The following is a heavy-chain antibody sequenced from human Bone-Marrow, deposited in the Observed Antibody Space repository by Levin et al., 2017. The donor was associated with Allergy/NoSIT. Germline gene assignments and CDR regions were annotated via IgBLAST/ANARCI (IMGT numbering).Heavy chain of an antibody. V-gene: IGHV4-59*01. CDR1: GGSIRSYY. CDR3: ARHHRPSERLEDCVAGSCMGTFDV. CDR2: IFYTGST. Sequence: SQTLSLTCSVSGGSIRSYYWSWVRQSPGKTLEWIGNIFYTGSTKYKPSLESRVTISVDTSKNQFSMRLRSLSAADTAMYYCARHHRPSERLEDCVAGSCMGTFDVWG. J-gene: IGHJ3*01. D-gene: IGHD6-19*01.